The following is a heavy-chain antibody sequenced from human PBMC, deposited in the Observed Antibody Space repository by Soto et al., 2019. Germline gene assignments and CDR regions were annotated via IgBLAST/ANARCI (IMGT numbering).Heavy chain of an antibody. CDR1: GFSLSTSGVG. J-gene: IGHJ3*02. CDR2: IYWDDDK. D-gene: IGHD2-15*01. CDR3: APALFHCSGGSCYSSAFDI. Sequence: QITLKESGPTLVKPTQTLTLTCTFSGFSLSTSGVGVGWIRQPPGKALEWLAVIYWDDDKRYSPSLKSRLTITKDTSKNQVVLTMTNMDPVDTATYYCAPALFHCSGGSCYSSAFDIWGQGTMVTVSS. V-gene: IGHV2-5*02.